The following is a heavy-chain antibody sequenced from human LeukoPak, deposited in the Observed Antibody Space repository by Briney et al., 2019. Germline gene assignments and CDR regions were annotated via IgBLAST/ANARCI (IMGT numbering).Heavy chain of an antibody. CDR3: ARDRGASWLVQGGETDY. CDR2: ISSSSSYI. CDR1: GFTFNDYS. Sequence: GGSLRLSCTASGFTFNDYSMDWVRQAPGKGLEWVSSISSSSSYIFYADSVKGRFTISRDNAKNSLYLQMNSLRAEDTAVYYCARDRGASWLVQGGETDYWGQGTLVTVSS. J-gene: IGHJ4*02. D-gene: IGHD6-19*01. V-gene: IGHV3-21*01.